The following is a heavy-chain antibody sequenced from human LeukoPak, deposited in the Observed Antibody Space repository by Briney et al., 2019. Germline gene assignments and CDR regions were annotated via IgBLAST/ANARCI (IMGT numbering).Heavy chain of an antibody. CDR2: INPNSGGT. D-gene: IGHD3-22*01. CDR3: ANWVRDSSGYRDY. J-gene: IGHJ4*02. CDR1: GYTFTGYY. Sequence: ASVKVSCKASGYTFTGYYMHWVRQAPGQGLEWMGWINPNSGGTKYAQKFQGRVTMTRDTSISTAYMELSRLRSDDTAVYYCANWVRDSSGYRDYWGQGTLVTVSS. V-gene: IGHV1-2*02.